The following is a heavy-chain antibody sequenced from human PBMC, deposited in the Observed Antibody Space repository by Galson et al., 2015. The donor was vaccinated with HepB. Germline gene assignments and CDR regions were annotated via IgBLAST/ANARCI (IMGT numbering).Heavy chain of an antibody. Sequence: SLRLSCAASGFIFDDYTMHWVRQVPGEGLEWVSLISWDRGNICYADSVKGRFTISRDNAENSLTLQMDSLTAEDTALYYCVKDMGHGDYGWDIDVWGQGTMVIV. CDR1: GFIFDDYT. J-gene: IGHJ3*01. CDR3: VKDMGHGDYGWDIDV. V-gene: IGHV3-9*01. CDR2: ISWDRGNI. D-gene: IGHD4-17*01.